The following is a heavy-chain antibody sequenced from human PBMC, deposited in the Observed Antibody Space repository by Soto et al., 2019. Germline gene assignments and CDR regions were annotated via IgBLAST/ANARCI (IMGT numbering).Heavy chain of an antibody. J-gene: IGHJ4*02. V-gene: IGHV1-46*01. Sequence: ASVKVSCKASGYTFTSYYMHWVRQVPRQGLEWMGIINPSGGSTSYAQKFQGRVTMTRDTSTSTVYMELSSLRSEDTAVYYCASENVGYSYGHGFDYWGQGTLVTVSS. D-gene: IGHD5-18*01. CDR3: ASENVGYSYGHGFDY. CDR1: GYTFTSYY. CDR2: INPSGGST.